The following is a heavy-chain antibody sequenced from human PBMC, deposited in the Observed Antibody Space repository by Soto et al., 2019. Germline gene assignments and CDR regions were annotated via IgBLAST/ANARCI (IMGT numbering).Heavy chain of an antibody. D-gene: IGHD6-25*01. CDR1: GSSFTNYW. CDR3: ARLERQHYYGMDV. CDR2: IYLGDSET. J-gene: IGHJ6*02. Sequence: SLKISCKGSGSSFTNYWIGWVRQMPGKGLEWMGIIYLGDSETRYSPSFQGQVTISADKSINTAYLQWRSLKASDTAMYYCARLERQHYYGMDVWGQGTTVTVSS. V-gene: IGHV5-51*01.